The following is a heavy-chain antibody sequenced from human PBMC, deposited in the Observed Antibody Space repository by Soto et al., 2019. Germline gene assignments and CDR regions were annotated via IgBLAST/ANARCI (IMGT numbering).Heavy chain of an antibody. CDR2: IYQSGTT. CDR1: GGSVRSGSYY. D-gene: IGHD3-22*01. CDR3: ARDYYDSSGPSFDY. Sequence: SETLSLTCSVSGGSVRSGSYYWTWIRQPPGKGLEWIGYIYQSGTTNYNASLKSRVTISIDTSKNQFFLKLNSVTAADTAVYYCARDYYDSSGPSFDYWGQGTLVTVSS. J-gene: IGHJ4*02. V-gene: IGHV4-61*01.